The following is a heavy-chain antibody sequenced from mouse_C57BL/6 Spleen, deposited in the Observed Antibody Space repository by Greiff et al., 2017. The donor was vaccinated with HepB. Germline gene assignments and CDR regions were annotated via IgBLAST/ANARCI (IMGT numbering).Heavy chain of an antibody. Sequence: VQLQQSGAELVRPGSSVKLSCKASGYTFTSYWMHWVKQRPIQGLDWIGNIDPSDSETHYTQKFKDKATLTVAKSSSTAYMQLSSLTSEDSAVYYSGRHYGRDDYAMDYWGQRTSVTVSS. CDR2: IDPSDSET. V-gene: IGHV1-52*01. CDR3: GRHYGRDDYAMDY. D-gene: IGHD1-1*01. J-gene: IGHJ4*01. CDR1: GYTFTSYW.